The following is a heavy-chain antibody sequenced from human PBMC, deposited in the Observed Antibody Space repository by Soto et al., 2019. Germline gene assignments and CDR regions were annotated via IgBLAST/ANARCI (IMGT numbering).Heavy chain of an antibody. J-gene: IGHJ5*02. CDR3: ARQTLGVTWFDP. V-gene: IGHV4-39*01. Sequence: PSETLSLTCTVSGGSISSSSYYWGWIRQPPGKGLEWIGSIYYSGSTYYNPSLKSRVTISVDTSKNQFSLKLSSVTAADTAVYYCARQTLGVTWFDPWGQGTLVTVSS. CDR1: GGSISSSSYY. CDR2: IYYSGST.